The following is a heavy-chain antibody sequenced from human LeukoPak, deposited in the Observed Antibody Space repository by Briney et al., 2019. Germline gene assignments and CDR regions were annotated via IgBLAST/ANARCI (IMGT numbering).Heavy chain of an antibody. CDR1: GFTFSSYA. J-gene: IGHJ4*02. Sequence: GGSLRLSCAASGFTFSSYAMSWVRQAPGKGLEWVSAISGGAGNTYYADSVKGRFTISRDNSKNTLYLQMNSLRAEDTAVYYCAKDYFDSSGYRPPFDYWGQGTLVTVSS. V-gene: IGHV3-23*01. CDR2: ISGGAGNT. D-gene: IGHD3-22*01. CDR3: AKDYFDSSGYRPPFDY.